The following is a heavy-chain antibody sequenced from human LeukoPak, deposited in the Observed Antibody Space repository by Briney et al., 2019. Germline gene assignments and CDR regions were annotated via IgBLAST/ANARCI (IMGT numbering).Heavy chain of an antibody. D-gene: IGHD1-26*01. Sequence: ASVKVSCKASGGTFSSYAISWLRQAPGQGLEWMGGIIPIFGTANYAQKFQGRVTITADESTSTAYMELSSLRSEDTAVYYCAGQGISSGSYGSWGQGTLVTVSS. J-gene: IGHJ4*02. CDR3: AGQGISSGSYGS. V-gene: IGHV1-69*13. CDR1: GGTFSSYA. CDR2: IIPIFGTA.